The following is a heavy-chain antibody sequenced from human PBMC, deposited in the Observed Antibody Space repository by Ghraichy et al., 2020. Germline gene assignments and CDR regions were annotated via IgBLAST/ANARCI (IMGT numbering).Heavy chain of an antibody. CDR1: GGSISSYY. Sequence: SETLSLTCTVSGGSISSYYWSWIRQPPGKGLEWIGYIYYSGSTNYNPSLKSRVTISVDTSKNQFSLKLSSVTAADTAVYYCAALYSGSYYSFDYWGQGTLVTVSS. J-gene: IGHJ4*02. D-gene: IGHD1-26*01. CDR3: AALYSGSYYSFDY. CDR2: IYYSGST. V-gene: IGHV4-59*08.